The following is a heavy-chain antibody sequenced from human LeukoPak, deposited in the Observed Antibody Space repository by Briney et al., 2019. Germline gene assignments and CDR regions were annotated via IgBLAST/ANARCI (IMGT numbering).Heavy chain of an antibody. Sequence: GGSLRLSCADSGFTVSNNYMSWVRQGPGKGLEWVSIIYSDGSTYYADSVKGRFTISRDNSKNKLSLQMNNLRAEDTAVYYCARVRTGYSDYWGQGTLVTVSS. CDR3: ARVRTGYSDY. J-gene: IGHJ4*02. CDR1: GFTVSNNY. V-gene: IGHV3-53*01. D-gene: IGHD3/OR15-3a*01. CDR2: IYSDGST.